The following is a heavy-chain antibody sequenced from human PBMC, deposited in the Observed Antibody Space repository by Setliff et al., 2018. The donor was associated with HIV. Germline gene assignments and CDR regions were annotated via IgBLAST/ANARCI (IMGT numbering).Heavy chain of an antibody. CDR3: AGDCSSTSCPGSFSYYYYYYYMDV. Sequence: ASVKVSCKASGYTFISYYMHWVRQAPGQGLEWMGTINPSGGSTSYAQKFQGRVTMTRDTSTSTVYMELSSLRSEDTAVYYCAGDCSSTSCPGSFSYYYYYYYMDVWGKGTTVTVSS. V-gene: IGHV1-46*03. CDR2: INPSGGST. J-gene: IGHJ6*03. D-gene: IGHD2-2*01. CDR1: GYTFISYY.